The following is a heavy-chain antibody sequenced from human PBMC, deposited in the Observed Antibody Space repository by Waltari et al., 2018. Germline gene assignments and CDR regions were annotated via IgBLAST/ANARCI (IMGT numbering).Heavy chain of an antibody. CDR2: IYHSGNT. V-gene: IGHV4-38-2*01. J-gene: IGHJ4*02. D-gene: IGHD1-26*01. CDR3: ARLYSGTSGYYFDY. Sequence: QVRLQESGPGLVKPSETLSLTSGVSDYSLSSTYYWGWIRQPPGQGLEWIGSIYHSGNTHYNPSLKSRVTISVDTSKNQFSLRLSSVTAADTAVYYCARLYSGTSGYYFDYWGQGTLVTVSS. CDR1: DYSLSSTYY.